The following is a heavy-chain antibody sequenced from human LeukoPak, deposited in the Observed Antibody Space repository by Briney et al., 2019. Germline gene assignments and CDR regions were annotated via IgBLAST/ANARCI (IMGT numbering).Heavy chain of an antibody. CDR3: TAEVERGASYWGGEY. Sequence: SKAYGGTTEFAASVKGRFSISRDDSKPIVYLQMNSLKIEDTGVYYCTAEVERGASYWGGEYWGQGTLVTVSS. CDR2: SKAYGGTT. D-gene: IGHD3-10*01. V-gene: IGHV3-49*02. J-gene: IGHJ4*02.